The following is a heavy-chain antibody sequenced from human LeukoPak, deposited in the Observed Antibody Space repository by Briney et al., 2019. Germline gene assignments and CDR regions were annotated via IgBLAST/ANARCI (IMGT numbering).Heavy chain of an antibody. CDR2: ISYDGSEG. CDR1: GFSFTGYA. J-gene: IGHJ4*02. Sequence: QTGGSLRLSCAASGFSFTGYAMHWVHQAPGKGLEWVAVISYDGSEGYHADSVKGRFTISRDNSKNTLYLQTNSLRAEDTAVYFCAKDWGHVDYVSLFDFWGQGTQVTVSS. D-gene: IGHD4-17*01. V-gene: IGHV3-30*04. CDR3: AKDWGHVDYVSLFDF.